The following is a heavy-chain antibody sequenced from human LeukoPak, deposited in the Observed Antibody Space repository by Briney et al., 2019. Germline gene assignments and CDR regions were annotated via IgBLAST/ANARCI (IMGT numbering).Heavy chain of an antibody. Sequence: PGGSLRLSCAASGFTFSDYWMHWVRQAPGKGLVWVSRINTDYSSITYADSVKGRFTISRDNAKNTLYLQMNSLRAEDTAVYFCARDRSPGILDFWSLGTLVTVSS. CDR3: ARDRSPGILDF. V-gene: IGHV3-74*03. CDR1: GFTFSDYW. CDR2: INTDYSSI. J-gene: IGHJ4*02.